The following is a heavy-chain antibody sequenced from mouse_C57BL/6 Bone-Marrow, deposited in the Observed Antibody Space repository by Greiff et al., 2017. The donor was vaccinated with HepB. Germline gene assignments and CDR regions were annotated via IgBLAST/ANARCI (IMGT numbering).Heavy chain of an antibody. V-gene: IGHV1-5*01. J-gene: IGHJ1*03. Sequence: VQLQQSGTVLARPGASVKMSCKTSGYTFTSYWMHWVKQRPGQGLEWIGAIYPGNSDTSYNQKFKGKAKLTAVTSASTAYMELSSLTNEDSAVYYCTRSGYYGSSYVWYFDVWGTGTTVTVSS. CDR2: IYPGNSDT. CDR3: TRSGYYGSSYVWYFDV. CDR1: GYTFTSYW. D-gene: IGHD1-1*01.